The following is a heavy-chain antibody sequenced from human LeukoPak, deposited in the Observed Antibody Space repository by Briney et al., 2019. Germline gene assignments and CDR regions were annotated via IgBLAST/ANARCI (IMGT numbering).Heavy chain of an antibody. CDR2: IIPIFGTA. V-gene: IGHV1-69*05. D-gene: IGHD3-22*01. CDR1: GGTFSSYA. Sequence: SVKVSCKASGGTFSSYAISWVRQAPGQGLEWMGRIIPIFGTANYAQKFQGRVTITTDESTSTAYMELSSLRSEDTAVYYCARDLGYYYDSSGYYTKGGYWGQGTLVTVSS. J-gene: IGHJ4*02. CDR3: ARDLGYYYDSSGYYTKGGY.